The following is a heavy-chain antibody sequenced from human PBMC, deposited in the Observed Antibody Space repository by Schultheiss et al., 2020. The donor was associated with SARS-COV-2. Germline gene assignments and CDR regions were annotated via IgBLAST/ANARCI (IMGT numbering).Heavy chain of an antibody. D-gene: IGHD5-18*01. Sequence: SQTLSLTCTVSGGSISGYYWSWIRQPAGKGLEWIGRIYTSGSTNYNPSLKSRVTISVDTSKNQFSLKLTSVTAGDTAVYYCARGSETDTAMPHNWYFDLWGRGTLVTVSS. CDR3: ARGSETDTAMPHNWYFDL. V-gene: IGHV4-4*07. CDR1: GGSISGYY. CDR2: IYTSGST. J-gene: IGHJ2*01.